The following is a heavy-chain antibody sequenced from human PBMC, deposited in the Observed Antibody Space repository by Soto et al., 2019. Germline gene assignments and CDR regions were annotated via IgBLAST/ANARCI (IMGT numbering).Heavy chain of an antibody. CDR2: INQSGST. V-gene: IGHV4-34*01. CDR3: ARGGPISGGILHFFDY. D-gene: IGHD1-26*01. J-gene: IGHJ4*02. Sequence: PSETLSLTCAVYGGSFSTYYWSWIRQPPGKGLEWIGEINQSGSTKYNPSLKSRVTISIDTSKNQFSLKLNSVTAADTAVYYCARGGPISGGILHFFDYGAQGPRVPVPS. CDR1: GGSFSTYY.